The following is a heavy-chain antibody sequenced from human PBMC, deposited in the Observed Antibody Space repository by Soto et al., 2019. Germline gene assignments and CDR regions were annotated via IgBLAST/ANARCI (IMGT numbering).Heavy chain of an antibody. V-gene: IGHV3-66*01. CDR1: GFTFSSNY. D-gene: IGHD5-18*01. J-gene: IGHJ6*02. CDR2: IYSGGST. CDR3: AREKILYGMDV. Sequence: VQLVESGGGVVQPGRSLRLSCAASGFTFSSNYMSWVRQAPGKGLEWVSVIYSGGSTYYADSVKGRFTISRDNSKNTLYLQMNSLRAEDTAVYYCAREKILYGMDVWGQGTTVTVSS.